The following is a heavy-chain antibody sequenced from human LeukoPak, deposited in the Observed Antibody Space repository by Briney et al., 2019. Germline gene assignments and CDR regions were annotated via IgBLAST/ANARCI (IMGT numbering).Heavy chain of an antibody. D-gene: IGHD3-10*01. Sequence: SETLSLTCTVSGGSISSSSYYWDWIRQPPGKGLEWIGSISYSGTTYYNPSLKSRVTISVDTSKSQFSLKLNSVTAADTAVYYCARQRYYYGSGSYRPLDYWGQGTLVTVSS. CDR1: GGSISSSSYY. CDR3: ARQRYYYGSGSYRPLDY. CDR2: ISYSGTT. J-gene: IGHJ4*02. V-gene: IGHV4-39*01.